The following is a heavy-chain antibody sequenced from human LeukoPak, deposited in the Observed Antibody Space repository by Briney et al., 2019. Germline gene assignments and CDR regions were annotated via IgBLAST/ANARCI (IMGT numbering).Heavy chain of an antibody. CDR1: GFTFSSYG. CDR3: ASRGGSGCFDP. Sequence: PGGSLRLSCAASGFTFSSYGMHWVRQAPGKGLEWVSDISGSGGSTYYADSVKGRFTISRDNSKNTLYLQMSNLRAEDTAVYYCASRGGSGCFDPWGQGTLVTVSS. CDR2: ISGSGGST. J-gene: IGHJ5*02. D-gene: IGHD2-15*01. V-gene: IGHV3-23*01.